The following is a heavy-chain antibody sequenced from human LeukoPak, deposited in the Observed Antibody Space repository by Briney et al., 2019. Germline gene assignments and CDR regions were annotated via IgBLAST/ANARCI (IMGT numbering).Heavy chain of an antibody. CDR2: MSFDVNNK. Sequence: QPGGSLRLSCATSGFTFSSYAFHWVRQAPGKGLEWVATMSFDVNNKYYADSVRGRFTISRDNSKNTLYLQMNSLRAEDTAVYSCARAPHYSNYGPYYYGMDVWGQGTTVTVSS. CDR3: ARAPHYSNYGPYYYGMDV. V-gene: IGHV3-30*04. J-gene: IGHJ6*02. CDR1: GFTFSSYA. D-gene: IGHD4-11*01.